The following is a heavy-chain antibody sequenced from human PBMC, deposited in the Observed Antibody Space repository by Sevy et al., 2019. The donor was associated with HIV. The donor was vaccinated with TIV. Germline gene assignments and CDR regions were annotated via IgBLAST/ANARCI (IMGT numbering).Heavy chain of an antibody. CDR2: IIPILGIA. CDR3: AREPGGVAARPGGFFDY. D-gene: IGHD6-6*01. Sequence: SVKVSYKASGGTFSSYAISWVRQAPGQGLEWMGGIIPILGIANYAQKFQGRVTITADKSTSTAYMELSSLRSEDTAVYYCAREPGGVAARPGGFFDYWGQGTLVTVSS. CDR1: GGTFSSYA. J-gene: IGHJ4*02. V-gene: IGHV1-69*10.